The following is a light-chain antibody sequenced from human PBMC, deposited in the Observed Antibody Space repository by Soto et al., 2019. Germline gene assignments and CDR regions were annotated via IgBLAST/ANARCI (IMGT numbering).Light chain of an antibody. V-gene: IGKV3-20*01. CDR3: QQYGSSPYT. J-gene: IGKJ2*01. CDR2: GAS. CDR1: QSVSSSY. Sequence: EIVLTQSPGTLSLSPGERATLSCRASQSVSSSYLAWYQQKPGQAPRPLIYGASSRATGITDRFSGSGSGPDFTLTISRLEPEDFAVYYCQQYGSSPYTFGQGTKLEIK.